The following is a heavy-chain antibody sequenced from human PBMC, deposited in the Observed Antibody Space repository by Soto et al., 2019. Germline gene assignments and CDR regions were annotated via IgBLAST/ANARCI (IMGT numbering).Heavy chain of an antibody. D-gene: IGHD6-19*01. CDR1: GFSFNTRGVG. Sequence: QITLKESGPTLVKPTQTLALNCTFSGFSFNTRGVGVAWIRQPPGKALEWLAVIYWDDDRRYRPSLTDRLTITKDISTNQVVLTMTNMDPVDTATYYCAHLVPGPLSFAYWGQGALVTVSS. CDR2: IYWDDDR. CDR3: AHLVPGPLSFAY. J-gene: IGHJ1*01. V-gene: IGHV2-5*02.